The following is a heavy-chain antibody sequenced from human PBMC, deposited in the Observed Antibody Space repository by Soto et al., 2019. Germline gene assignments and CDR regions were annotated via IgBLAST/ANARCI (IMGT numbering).Heavy chain of an antibody. D-gene: IGHD6-13*01. CDR3: ARVGSLIAAAGTGFDY. J-gene: IGHJ4*02. Sequence: QVQLQESGPGLVKPSQTLSLTCTVSGGSISSGDYYWSWIRQPPGKGLEWIGYIYYSGSTYYNPSLKSRVTRSVDTSKNQFSLQLSSVTAADTAVYYCARVGSLIAAAGTGFDYWGQGTLVTVSS. CDR1: GGSISSGDYY. V-gene: IGHV4-30-4*01. CDR2: IYYSGST.